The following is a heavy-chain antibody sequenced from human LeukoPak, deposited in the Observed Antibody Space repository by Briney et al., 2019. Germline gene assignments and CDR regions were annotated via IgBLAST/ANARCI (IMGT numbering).Heavy chain of an antibody. Sequence: SETLSLTCTVSGVSTTNGIYYWAWIRQSPGKGLEWIGSVHNVGSTYYNLSLRSRVTMSINTSKNQFSLRLNSVTAADTAVYYCARHAEYNSGWHFYLDHWGQGILVTVSS. V-gene: IGHV4-39*01. D-gene: IGHD6-19*01. CDR1: GVSTTNGIYY. CDR2: VHNVGST. CDR3: ARHAEYNSGWHFYLDH. J-gene: IGHJ4*02.